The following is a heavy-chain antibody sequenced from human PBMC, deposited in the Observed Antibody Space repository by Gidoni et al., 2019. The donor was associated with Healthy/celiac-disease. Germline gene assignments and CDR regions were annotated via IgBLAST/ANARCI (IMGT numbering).Heavy chain of an antibody. CDR3: ARDGYCGGDCYNAFDI. D-gene: IGHD2-21*02. J-gene: IGHJ3*02. CDR2: SYSGGST. CDR1: GFTVSSNY. Sequence: EVQPVESGGGLIQPGGSLRLPCAASGFTVSSNYMSWVRQAPGKGLEWVSVSYSGGSTYYADSVKGRFTISRDNSKNTLYLQMNSLRAEDTAVYYCARDGYCGGDCYNAFDIWGQGTMVTVSS. V-gene: IGHV3-53*01.